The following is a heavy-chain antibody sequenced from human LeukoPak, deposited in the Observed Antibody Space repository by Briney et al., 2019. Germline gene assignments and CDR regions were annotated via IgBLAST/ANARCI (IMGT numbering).Heavy chain of an antibody. CDR2: IYSGGST. V-gene: IGHV3-53*01. D-gene: IGHD2-15*01. Sequence: PGGSLRLSCTASGFIASSNYMSWVRQAPGKGLEWVSLIYSGGSTYYADSVMGRSTISRDKSNNTLYLQMNSLRAEDTAVYYCATGGRSGVAFESWGQGTLATVSS. CDR3: ATGGRSGVAFES. J-gene: IGHJ4*02. CDR1: GFIASSNY.